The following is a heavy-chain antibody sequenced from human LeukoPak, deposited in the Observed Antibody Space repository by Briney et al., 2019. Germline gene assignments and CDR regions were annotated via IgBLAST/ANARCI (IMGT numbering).Heavy chain of an antibody. CDR3: ARVLVTSYYYYGMDV. V-gene: IGHV4-34*01. J-gene: IGHJ6*02. CDR1: GGSFSGYY. D-gene: IGHD4-23*01. Sequence: SETLSLSCAVYGGSFSGYYWSWIRQPPGKGLEWIGEINHSGSTNYNPSLKSRVTISVDTSKNQFSLKLSSVTAADTAVYYCARVLVTSYYYYGMDVWGQGTTVTVSS. CDR2: INHSGST.